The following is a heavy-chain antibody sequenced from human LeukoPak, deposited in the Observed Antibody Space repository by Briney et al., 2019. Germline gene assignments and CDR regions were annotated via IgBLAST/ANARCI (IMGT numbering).Heavy chain of an antibody. CDR1: GFTFSSYA. J-gene: IGHJ4*02. D-gene: IGHD4-11*01. Sequence: GRSLGLSCAASGFTFSSYAMHWVRQAPGKGLEWVAVISYDGSNKYYADSVKGRFTISRDNSRNTLYLQMNSLRADDTAVCYCAKDLDYTTYGYYFDYWGQGTLVTVSS. V-gene: IGHV3-30-3*01. CDR2: ISYDGSNK. CDR3: AKDLDYTTYGYYFDY.